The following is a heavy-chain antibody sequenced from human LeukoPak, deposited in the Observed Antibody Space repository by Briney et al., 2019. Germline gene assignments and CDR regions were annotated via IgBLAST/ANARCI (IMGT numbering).Heavy chain of an antibody. D-gene: IGHD3-22*01. Sequence: PSQTLSLTCTVSGGSISSGGYYWSWIRQPPGKGLEWIGEINHSGSTNYNPSLKSRVTISVDTSKNQFSLKLSSVTAADTAVYYRARGRREVRSYYESSGYNDYWGQGTLVTVSS. CDR3: ARGRREVRSYYESSGYNDY. V-gene: IGHV4-30-2*01. CDR2: INHSGST. CDR1: GGSISSGGYY. J-gene: IGHJ4*02.